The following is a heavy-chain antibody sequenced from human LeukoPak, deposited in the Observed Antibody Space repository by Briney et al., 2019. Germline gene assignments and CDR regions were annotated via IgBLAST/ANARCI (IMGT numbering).Heavy chain of an antibody. Sequence: GESLKISCKGSGYSFTNYWITWVRQMPGKGLEWMGRIDPSDSYTNYSPSFQGHVTISADKSITIAYLQWSSLKASDTAMYYCARTRGYSYGPPFDFWGQGTLVTVSS. V-gene: IGHV5-10-1*01. CDR3: ARTRGYSYGPPFDF. J-gene: IGHJ4*02. CDR2: IDPSDSYT. CDR1: GYSFTNYW. D-gene: IGHD5-18*01.